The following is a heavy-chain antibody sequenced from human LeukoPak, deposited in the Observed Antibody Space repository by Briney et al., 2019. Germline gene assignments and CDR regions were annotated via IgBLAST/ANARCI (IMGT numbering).Heavy chain of an antibody. CDR2: ISGSGGST. D-gene: IGHD2-2*01. Sequence: PGGSLRLSCAASGFTFSTYAMSWVRQAPGKGLEWVSAISGSGGSTYYADSVKGRFTISRDNSKNTLYLQMSSLRAEDTAVYYCAIAGDCSSTSCLHALFDYWGQGTLVTVSS. CDR3: AIAGDCSSTSCLHALFDY. CDR1: GFTFSTYA. J-gene: IGHJ4*02. V-gene: IGHV3-23*01.